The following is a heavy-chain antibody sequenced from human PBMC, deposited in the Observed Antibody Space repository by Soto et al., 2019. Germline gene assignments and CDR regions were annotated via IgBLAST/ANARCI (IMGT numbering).Heavy chain of an antibody. D-gene: IGHD6-13*01. J-gene: IGHJ4*02. Sequence: QVQLQESGPGLVKPSQTLSLTCTVSGGSISSGDYYWSWIRQPPGKGLEWIGSIYYSGSTYYNPSLRSRVTLSVDTSKNQFSLKLNSVTAADTAVYYCASRHSSPDFDYWGQGTLVTVSS. CDR3: ASRHSSPDFDY. CDR2: IYYSGST. V-gene: IGHV4-30-4*01. CDR1: GGSISSGDYY.